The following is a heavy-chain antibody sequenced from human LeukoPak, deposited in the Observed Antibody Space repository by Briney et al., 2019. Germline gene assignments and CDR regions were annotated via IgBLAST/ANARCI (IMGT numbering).Heavy chain of an antibody. D-gene: IGHD6-19*01. CDR3: ARAFIAVAGTWDPRPYAK. Sequence: GASVKVSCKASGYTFTSYYMHWVRQAPGQGLEWMGIINPSGGSTNYAQKFQGRVTITADKSTSTAYMELSSLRSEDTAVYYCARAFIAVAGTWDPRPYAKWGQGTLVTVSS. CDR1: GYTFTSYY. V-gene: IGHV1-46*01. J-gene: IGHJ4*02. CDR2: INPSGGST.